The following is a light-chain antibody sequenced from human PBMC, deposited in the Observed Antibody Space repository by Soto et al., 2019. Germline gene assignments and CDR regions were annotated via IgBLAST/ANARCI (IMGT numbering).Light chain of an antibody. J-gene: IGLJ1*01. V-gene: IGLV2-14*01. CDR2: EVT. CDR1: SSDVGAYNF. CDR3: SSYTTSAPYV. Sequence: QSALTQPASVCGSPGQSITISCTGTSSDVGAYNFVSWYQHYPGRAPKLIIYEVTIRPSGVSNRFSGSKSGNTASLTISGLQSEDEADYYCSSYTTSAPYVFGSGTKLTVL.